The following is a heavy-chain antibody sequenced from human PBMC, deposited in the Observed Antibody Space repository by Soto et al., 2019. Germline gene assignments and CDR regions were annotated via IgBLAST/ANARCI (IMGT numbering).Heavy chain of an antibody. D-gene: IGHD3-3*01. J-gene: IGHJ4*02. CDR3: VRQYFDFWTDYPDFDY. V-gene: IGHV5-10-1*01. CDR1: GYSFTSYC. Sequence: ETLKIAFKGPGYSFTSYCISWVRQMPGTGLEWMGRLDPSDSSTNYSVSFQGRVTMSTDTPTTRAYLELRSLRSDDTAVYYCVRQYFDFWTDYPDFDYWGQGTLVTISS. CDR2: LDPSDSST.